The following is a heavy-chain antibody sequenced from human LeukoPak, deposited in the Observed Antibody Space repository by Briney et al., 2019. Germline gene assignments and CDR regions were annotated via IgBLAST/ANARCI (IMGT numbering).Heavy chain of an antibody. J-gene: IGHJ4*02. Sequence: SETLSLTCTVSGVSISSSNSYWGWIRQPPGKGLEWIGEINHSGSTNYNPSLKSRVTISVDTSKNQFSLKLSSVTAADTAVYYCARRRTYGSGSYYSRYDYWGQGTLVTVSS. CDR2: INHSGST. CDR3: ARRRTYGSGSYYSRYDY. CDR1: GVSISSSNSY. V-gene: IGHV4-39*07. D-gene: IGHD3-10*01.